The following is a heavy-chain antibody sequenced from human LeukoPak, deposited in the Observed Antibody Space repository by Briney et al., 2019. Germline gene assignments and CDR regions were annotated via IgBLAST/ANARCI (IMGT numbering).Heavy chain of an antibody. CDR1: GYTFTSYD. D-gene: IGHD6-19*01. CDR2: MNPNSGNT. J-gene: IGHJ4*02. Sequence: ASVKVSCKASGYTFTSYDINWVRQATGQGLEWMGWMNPNSGNTGYAQKFQGRVIITRNTSISTAYMELSSLRSEDTAVYYCARGSHSSGWTPGYWGQGTLVTVSS. CDR3: ARGSHSSGWTPGY. V-gene: IGHV1-8*03.